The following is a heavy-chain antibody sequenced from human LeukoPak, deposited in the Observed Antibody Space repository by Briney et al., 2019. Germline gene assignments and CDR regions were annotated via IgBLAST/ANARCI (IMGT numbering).Heavy chain of an antibody. V-gene: IGHV3-11*01. J-gene: IGHJ4*02. Sequence: GGSLRLSCAASGFTFSDYYMSWIRQAPGKVLEWVSYISSSGSTIYYADSVKGRFTISRDNAKNSLYLQMNSLRAEDTAVYYCAKDRAGTPWADWGQGTLVTVSS. CDR1: GFTFSDYY. D-gene: IGHD1-1*01. CDR2: ISSSGSTI. CDR3: AKDRAGTPWAD.